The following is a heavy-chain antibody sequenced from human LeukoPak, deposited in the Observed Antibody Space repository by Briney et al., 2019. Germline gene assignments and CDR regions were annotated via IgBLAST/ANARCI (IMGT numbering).Heavy chain of an antibody. V-gene: IGHV3-30-3*01. CDR2: ISYDGSNK. Sequence: PGRSLRLSCAASGFTFSSYAMHWVRQAPGKGLEWVAVISYDGSNKYYADSVKGRFTISRDNSKNTLYLQMNSLRAEDTAVYYCARVINYDFWSGQDYWGQGTLVTVSS. CDR1: GFTFSSYA. CDR3: ARVINYDFWSGQDY. J-gene: IGHJ4*02. D-gene: IGHD3-3*01.